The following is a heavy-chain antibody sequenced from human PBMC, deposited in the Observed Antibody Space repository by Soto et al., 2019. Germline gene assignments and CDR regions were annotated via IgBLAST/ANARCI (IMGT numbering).Heavy chain of an antibody. V-gene: IGHV3-11*03. CDR3: AANWNFGLNF. CDR2: ISSSLGHT. CDR1: GFDFSDFH. Sequence: PGGSLRLSCVASGFDFSDFHLSWVRQALGKGLEWISYISSSLGHTDYAESVKGRFTISSDNAKSSVFLEMSDLRSDDTAVYYCAANWNFGLNFWGQGTLVTVSS. J-gene: IGHJ4*02. D-gene: IGHD1-1*01.